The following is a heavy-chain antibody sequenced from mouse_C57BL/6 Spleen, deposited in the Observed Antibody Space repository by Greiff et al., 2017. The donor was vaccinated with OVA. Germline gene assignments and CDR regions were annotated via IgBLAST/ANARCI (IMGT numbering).Heavy chain of an antibody. CDR1: GYTFTGYW. CDR2: ILPGSGST. V-gene: IGHV1-9*01. J-gene: IGHJ1*03. Sequence: QVQLKQSGAELMKPGASVKLSCKATGYTFTGYWIEWVKQRPGHGLEWIGEILPGSGSTNYNAKFKGKATFTADTSSNTAYMQLSSLTTEDSAIYDCARSYYSKISWYFDVWGTGTTVTVSS. CDR3: ARSYYSKISWYFDV. D-gene: IGHD2-12*01.